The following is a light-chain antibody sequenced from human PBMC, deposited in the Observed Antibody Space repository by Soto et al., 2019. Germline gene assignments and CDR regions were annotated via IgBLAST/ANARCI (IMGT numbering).Light chain of an antibody. Sequence: DIQMTQSPSTLSASVGDRVTITCRASQSISSWLAWYQQKPGKAPKLRIYKASSLQSGVPSRFSGSGSGTEFSLTISSLQPDDFATYYCQQYNDYPITFGGGTTVEIK. CDR1: QSISSW. V-gene: IGKV1-5*03. CDR3: QQYNDYPIT. J-gene: IGKJ4*01. CDR2: KAS.